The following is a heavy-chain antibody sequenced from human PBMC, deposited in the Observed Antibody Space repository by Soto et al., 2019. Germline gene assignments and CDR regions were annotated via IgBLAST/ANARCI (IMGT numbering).Heavy chain of an antibody. Sequence: QVQLVQSGAEVKKPGSSVKVSCKASGGTFSSYAISWVRQAPGQGLEWMGGIIPIFGTANYAQKFQGRVTITADESTSTAYMELSSLRSEDTAVYYCARMCIAVAEDYYYGMDVWGQGTTVTVSS. CDR3: ARMCIAVAEDYYYGMDV. CDR2: IIPIFGTA. J-gene: IGHJ6*02. CDR1: GGTFSSYA. V-gene: IGHV1-69*01. D-gene: IGHD6-19*01.